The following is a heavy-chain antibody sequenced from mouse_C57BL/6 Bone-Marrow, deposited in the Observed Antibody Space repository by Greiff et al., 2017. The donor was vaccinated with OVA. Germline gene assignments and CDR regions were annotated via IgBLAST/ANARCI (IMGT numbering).Heavy chain of an antibody. V-gene: IGHV1-9*01. CDR2: ILPGNGGT. Sequence: QVQLQQSGAELMKPGASVKLSCKATGYTFTGYWIEWVKQRPGHGLEWIGEILPGNGGTNYNEKFKGKATFTADTSSNTAYMQLSSLTTEDSAIYYCARRGYYSGSSWSFAYWGQGTLVTVSA. CDR3: ARRGYYSGSSWSFAY. D-gene: IGHD1-1*01. J-gene: IGHJ3*01. CDR1: GYTFTGYW.